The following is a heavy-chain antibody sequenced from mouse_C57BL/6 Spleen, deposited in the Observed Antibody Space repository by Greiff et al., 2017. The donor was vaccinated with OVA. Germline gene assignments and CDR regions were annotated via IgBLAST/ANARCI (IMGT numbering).Heavy chain of an antibody. D-gene: IGHD2-4*01. J-gene: IGHJ2*01. CDR1: GFNIKDDY. CDR2: IDPENGDT. V-gene: IGHV14-4*01. Sequence: EVQLQQSGAELVRPGASVKLSCTASGFNIKDDYMHWVKQRPEQGLEWIGWIDPENGDTEYASKFQGKATITAGTSSNTAYLQLSSLTSEDTAVYYCTTGGLRRVFDYWGQGTTLTVSS. CDR3: TTGGLRRVFDY.